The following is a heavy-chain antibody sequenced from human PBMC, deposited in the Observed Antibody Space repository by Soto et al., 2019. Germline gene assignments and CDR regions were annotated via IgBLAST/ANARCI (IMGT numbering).Heavy chain of an antibody. CDR1: GGSFSGYY. J-gene: IGHJ4*02. D-gene: IGHD3-3*01. Sequence: QVQLQQWGAGLLKPSETLSLTCAVYGGSFSGYYWSWIRQPPGKGLEWIGEINHSGSTNYNPSLKSRVTISVDTSKNQFSLKLSSVTAADTAVYYCARCHPFDYGDSWGQGTLVTVSS. CDR3: ARCHPFDYGDS. CDR2: INHSGST. V-gene: IGHV4-34*01.